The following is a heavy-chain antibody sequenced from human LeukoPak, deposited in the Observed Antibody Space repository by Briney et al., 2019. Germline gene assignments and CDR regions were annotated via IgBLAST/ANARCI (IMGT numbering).Heavy chain of an antibody. CDR2: ISYDGSNK. J-gene: IGHJ6*02. D-gene: IGHD4-17*01. CDR1: GSTFSSYA. Sequence: PGRSLRLSCAASGSTFSSYAMHWVRQAPGKGLEWVAVISYDGSNKYYADSVKGRFTISRDNSKNTLYLQMNSLRAEDTAVYYCARSYGDYALNTYGMDVWGQGTTVTVSS. CDR3: ARSYGDYALNTYGMDV. V-gene: IGHV3-30-3*01.